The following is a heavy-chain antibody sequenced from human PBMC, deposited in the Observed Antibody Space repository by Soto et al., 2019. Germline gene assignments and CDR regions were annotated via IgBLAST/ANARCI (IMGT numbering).Heavy chain of an antibody. J-gene: IGHJ4*02. Sequence: QVQLVESGGGVVQPGRSLRLSCVASGFTFSGYGMHWVRQAPGKGLEWVAIIRYDGSNIYYADSVRGRFAISRDNYKNTLCRQMDSLGAEDTAVYYGARDGVCSTAFWGYLDYWGQGALVTVSS. D-gene: IGHD3-16*01. V-gene: IGHV3-33*01. CDR2: IRYDGSNI. CDR3: ARDGVCSTAFWGYLDY. CDR1: GFTFSGYG.